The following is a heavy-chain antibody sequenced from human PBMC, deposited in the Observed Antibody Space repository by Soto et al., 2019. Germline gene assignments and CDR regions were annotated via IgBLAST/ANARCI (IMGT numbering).Heavy chain of an antibody. J-gene: IGHJ4*02. Sequence: EVQLVESGGGLVQPGGSLRLSCAASGFTFSGFWMNWVRQAPGKGLEWVAIIKEDGSQKYYVDSVKGRFTISRDNAKKSLYLQMDSLRVEDTAVYYCARDSGFLIDHWGQGTPVTVSS. CDR1: GFTFSGFW. V-gene: IGHV3-7*01. CDR3: ARDSGFLIDH. CDR2: IKEDGSQK. D-gene: IGHD6-19*01.